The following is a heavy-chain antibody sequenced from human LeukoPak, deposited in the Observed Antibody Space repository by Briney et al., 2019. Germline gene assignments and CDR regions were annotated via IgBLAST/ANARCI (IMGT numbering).Heavy chain of an antibody. CDR1: GGSISGYY. CDR3: ARHPRVGGTDY. Sequence: SETLSLTCAVYGGSISGYYWSWIRQSPGKGLEWIGEINHSGSTNYNPSLKSRVTISVDTSKNQFSLKLSSVTAADTAVYYCARHPRVGGTDYWGQGTLVTVSS. J-gene: IGHJ4*02. V-gene: IGHV4-34*01. CDR2: INHSGST. D-gene: IGHD5-24*01.